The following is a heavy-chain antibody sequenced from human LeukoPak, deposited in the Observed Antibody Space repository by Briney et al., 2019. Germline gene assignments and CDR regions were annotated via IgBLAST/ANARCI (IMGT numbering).Heavy chain of an antibody. CDR1: GGSFSGYY. V-gene: IGHV4-34*01. CDR3: ARARETVAIDY. J-gene: IGHJ4*02. Sequence: PSETLSLTCAVYGGSFSGYYWSWIRQPPGKWLEWIGEINHGGSTNYNPSLKSRVTVSVDTSKNQFSLKLTSLTAADTAVYYCARARETVAIDYWGQGTLVTVSS. D-gene: IGHD5-12*01. CDR2: INHGGST.